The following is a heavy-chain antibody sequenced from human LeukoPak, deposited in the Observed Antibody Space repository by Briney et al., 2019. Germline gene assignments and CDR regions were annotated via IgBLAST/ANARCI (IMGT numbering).Heavy chain of an antibody. D-gene: IGHD3-10*01. CDR1: GVTFSSYG. CDR3: ANRKLAMVRGVIITHDAFDI. J-gene: IGHJ3*02. Sequence: GGSLRLSCAASGVTFSSYGMSWVRQAPGKGLEWVSAISGSGGSTYYADSVKGRFTIARDNSKNTLYLQMNSLRAEDTAVYYCANRKLAMVRGVIITHDAFDIWGQGTMVTVSS. CDR2: ISGSGGST. V-gene: IGHV3-23*01.